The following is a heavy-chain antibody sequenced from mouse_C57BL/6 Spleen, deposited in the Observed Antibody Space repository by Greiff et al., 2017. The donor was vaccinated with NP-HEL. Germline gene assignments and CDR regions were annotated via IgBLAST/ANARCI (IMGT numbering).Heavy chain of an antibody. V-gene: IGHV5-17*01. Sequence: EVHLVESGGGLVKPGGSLKLSCAASGFTFSDYGMHWVRQAPEKGLEWVAYISSGSSTIYYADTVKGRFTISRDNAKNTLFLQMTSLRSEDTAMYYCARNGYDVAWFAYWGQGTLVTVSA. CDR1: GFTFSDYG. D-gene: IGHD2-2*01. CDR3: ARNGYDVAWFAY. CDR2: ISSGSSTI. J-gene: IGHJ3*01.